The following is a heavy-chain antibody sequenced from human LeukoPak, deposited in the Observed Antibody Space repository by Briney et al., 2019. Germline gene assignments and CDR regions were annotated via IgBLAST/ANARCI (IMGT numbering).Heavy chain of an antibody. J-gene: IGHJ4*02. V-gene: IGHV3-7*01. CDR1: GFTFSSYW. D-gene: IGHD1-20*01. Sequence: GGSLRLSCAASGFTFSSYWMSWVRQAPGKGLEWVANIKQDGSEKYYVDSVKGRFTISRDNAKNSLYLQMNSLRAEDTAVYYCARDRLNWNDAPGDYWGQGTLVTVSS. CDR2: IKQDGSEK. CDR3: ARDRLNWNDAPGDY.